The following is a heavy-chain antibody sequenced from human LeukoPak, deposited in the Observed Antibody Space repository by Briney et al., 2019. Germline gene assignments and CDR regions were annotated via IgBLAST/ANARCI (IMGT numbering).Heavy chain of an antibody. CDR2: INHSGST. Sequence: SETLSLTCAVYGGSFSGYYWSWIRQPPGKGLEWIGEINHSGSTNYNPSLKSRVTISVDTSKNQFSLKLSSVTAADTALYYCAREGTVVVASYYYYMDVWGKGTTVTVSS. CDR3: AREGTVVVASYYYYMDV. V-gene: IGHV4-34*01. D-gene: IGHD2-15*01. J-gene: IGHJ6*03. CDR1: GGSFSGYY.